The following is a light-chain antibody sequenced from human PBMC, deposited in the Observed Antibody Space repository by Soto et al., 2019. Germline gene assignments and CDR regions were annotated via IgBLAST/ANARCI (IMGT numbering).Light chain of an antibody. V-gene: IGLV1-40*01. CDR2: GNS. Sequence: QSVLTQPPSVSGAPGQRVTISCTGSSSNIGAGYDVHWYQQLPGTAPKRLIYGNSNRPSGVPDRFSGSKSGTSASLAITGLQAEDEADYYCQSYDISLSGSVVFGGGTKLTVL. CDR3: QSYDISLSGSVV. CDR1: SSNIGAGYD. J-gene: IGLJ2*01.